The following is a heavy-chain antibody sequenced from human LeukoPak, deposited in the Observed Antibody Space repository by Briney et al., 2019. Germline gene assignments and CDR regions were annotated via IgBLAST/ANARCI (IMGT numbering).Heavy chain of an antibody. Sequence: GASVKVSCKASGGTFSSYAISWVRQAPGQGLEWMGGIIPIFGTANYAQKLQGRVTMTTDTSTSTAYMELRSLRSDDTAVYYCARDRQFYGGRIDYWGQGTLVTVSS. V-gene: IGHV1-69*05. J-gene: IGHJ4*02. D-gene: IGHD4-23*01. CDR2: IIPIFGTA. CDR3: ARDRQFYGGRIDY. CDR1: GGTFSSYA.